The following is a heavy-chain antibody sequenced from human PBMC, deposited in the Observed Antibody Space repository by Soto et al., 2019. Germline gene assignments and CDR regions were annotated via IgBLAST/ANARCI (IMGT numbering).Heavy chain of an antibody. V-gene: IGHV1-69*12. CDR1: GGTFSSYA. D-gene: IGHD4-4*01. CDR3: ARAVPDYSIPYYYYGMDV. J-gene: IGHJ6*02. CDR2: IIPIFGTA. Sequence: QVQLVQSGAEVKKPGSSVKVSCKASGGTFSSYAISWVRQAPGQGLEWMGGIIPIFGTANYAQKFQGRVTITADEYTSTAYMELSSLRSDDTVVYYCARAVPDYSIPYYYYGMDVLGQGTTVTVAS.